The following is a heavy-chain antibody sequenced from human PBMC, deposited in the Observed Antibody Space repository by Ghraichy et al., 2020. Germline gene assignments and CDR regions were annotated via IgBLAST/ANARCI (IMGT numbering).Heavy chain of an antibody. D-gene: IGHD3-3*01. V-gene: IGHV3-23*01. J-gene: IGHJ6*02. CDR1: GFTFSRYA. Sequence: LSITCAASGFTFSRYAMSWVRQAPGKGLEWVSGISGSGDSTPYADSVQGRFTISRDNSKNTLYLQMNSLRAEDTAVYYCAKSSNYDFWSGYYTYVMDVWGQGTTVTVSS. CDR3: AKSSNYDFWSGYYTYVMDV. CDR2: ISGSGDST.